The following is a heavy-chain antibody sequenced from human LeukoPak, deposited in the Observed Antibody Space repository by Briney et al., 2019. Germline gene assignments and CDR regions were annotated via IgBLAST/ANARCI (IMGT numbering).Heavy chain of an antibody. Sequence: RGSLRLSCAASGFTVSSNYMSWVRQAPGKGLEWVSVIYSGGSTYYADSVKGRFTISRDNSKNTLYLQMNSLRAEDTAVYYCAKESGALGAPLYDYWGQGTLVTGSS. D-gene: IGHD4/OR15-4a*01. V-gene: IGHV3-53*01. CDR1: GFTVSSNY. CDR2: IYSGGST. J-gene: IGHJ4*02. CDR3: AKESGALGAPLYDY.